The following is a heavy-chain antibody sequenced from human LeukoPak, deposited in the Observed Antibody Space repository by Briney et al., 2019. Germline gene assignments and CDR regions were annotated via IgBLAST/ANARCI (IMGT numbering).Heavy chain of an antibody. D-gene: IGHD2-2*02. V-gene: IGHV1-8*02. CDR1: GYTFTSYG. Sequence: ASVKVSCKASGYTFTSYGINWVRQATGQGLEWMGWMNPNSGNTGYAQKFQGRVTMTRNTSISTAYMELSSLRSEDTAVYYCARGVDIVVVPAAIRINYYYGMDVWGQGTTVTVSS. CDR2: MNPNSGNT. J-gene: IGHJ6*02. CDR3: ARGVDIVVVPAAIRINYYYGMDV.